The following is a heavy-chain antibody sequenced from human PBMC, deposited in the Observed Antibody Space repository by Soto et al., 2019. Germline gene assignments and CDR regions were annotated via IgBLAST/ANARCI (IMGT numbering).Heavy chain of an antibody. CDR3: PRDVVRSTAGDS. D-gene: IGHD2-15*01. V-gene: IGHV1-69*01. Sequence: QVQLVQSGTEVKEPGSSVKVFCKASGGSFSTSSFVWVRQGPGQGLEWMGGIISIFSRTNLAQKFQGRVTFSADESTRTTYMELRSLTSEDTAIYYWPRDVVRSTAGDSWGQGTVVTVSS. CDR1: GGSFSTSS. CDR2: IISIFSRT. J-gene: IGHJ4*02.